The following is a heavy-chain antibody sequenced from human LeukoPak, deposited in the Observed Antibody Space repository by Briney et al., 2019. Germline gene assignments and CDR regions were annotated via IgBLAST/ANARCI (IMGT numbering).Heavy chain of an antibody. D-gene: IGHD1-14*01. J-gene: IGHJ4*02. CDR3: ARGVEPLAANTLAY. CDR1: GGSMNNSY. CDR2: IYATGST. V-gene: IGHV4-4*07. Sequence: SETLSPTCDVSGGSMNNSYWSWIRQPAGEGLEWIGRIYATGSTDYNPSLKSRMTMSIDTSKNQFSLKLTSVTAADTAVYFCARGVEPLAANTLAYWGQGTLVTVSS.